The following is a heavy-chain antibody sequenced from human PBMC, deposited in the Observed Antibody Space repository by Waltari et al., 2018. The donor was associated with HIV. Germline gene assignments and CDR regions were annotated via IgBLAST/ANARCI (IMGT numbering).Heavy chain of an antibody. J-gene: IGHJ6*02. CDR1: RGSSSSYY. CDR2: IYYSGSI. Sequence: QVQLQESGPGLVKPSETMSHTCTCPRGSSSSYYGSPIRQPPGKGLEWIGYIYYSGSIIYTPALKSRVTISVDTSKNQFSLKLSSVTAADTAVYYCARAGWYNYYYYGMDVWGQGTTVTVSS. V-gene: IGHV4-59*01. CDR3: ARAGWYNYYYYGMDV. D-gene: IGHD6-19*01.